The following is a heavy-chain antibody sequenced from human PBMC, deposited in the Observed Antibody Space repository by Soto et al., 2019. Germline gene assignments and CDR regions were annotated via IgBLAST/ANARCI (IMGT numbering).Heavy chain of an antibody. CDR1: GFNFSNYA. V-gene: IGHV3-23*01. D-gene: IGHD6-6*01. CDR2: ISGRGGGT. J-gene: IGHJ4*02. Sequence: EVQLLESGGGLVQPGGSLRLSCAASGFNFSNYAMAWVRQTPGKGLEWVSAISGRGGGTYYADSLKGQFTISRDNSNNPLFLRMNSLRPEDTAIYYCARADYTSSSPDYWGQGPLVSVS. CDR3: ARADYTSSSPDY.